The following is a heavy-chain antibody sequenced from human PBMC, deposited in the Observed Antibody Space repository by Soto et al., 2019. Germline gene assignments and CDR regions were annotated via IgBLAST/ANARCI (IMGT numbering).Heavy chain of an antibody. CDR2: ISYDGSNK. D-gene: IGHD6-19*01. CDR3: AKEEVAAQRNAFDI. Sequence: PGGSLRLSCAASGFTFSSYGMHWVRQAPGKGLEWVAVISYDGSNKYYADSVKGRFTISRDNSKNTLYLQMNSLRAEDTAVYYCAKEEVAAQRNAFDIWGQGTMVTVSS. CDR1: GFTFSSYG. V-gene: IGHV3-30*18. J-gene: IGHJ3*02.